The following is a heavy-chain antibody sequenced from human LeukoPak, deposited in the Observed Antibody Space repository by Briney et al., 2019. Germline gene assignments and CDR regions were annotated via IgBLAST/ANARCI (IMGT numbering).Heavy chain of an antibody. CDR2: ICPGDSDT. D-gene: IGHD1-1*01. J-gene: IGHJ4*02. CDR3: ATTTTRGTPHYFAY. Sequence: GESLKISCKGSGYSFTSHRIACVRQMPGKGLEWMGIICPGDSDTRYSPSFQGQGTISADKSITTAYLQWSSLKASDTGIYYCATTTTRGTPHYFAYWGQGTLVTVSS. CDR1: GYSFTSHR. V-gene: IGHV5-51*01.